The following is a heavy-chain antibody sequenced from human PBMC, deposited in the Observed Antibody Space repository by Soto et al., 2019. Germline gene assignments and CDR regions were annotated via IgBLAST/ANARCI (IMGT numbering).Heavy chain of an antibody. CDR2: IYYGGST. Sequence: SETLSLTCTVSGDSISTDYWSWIRQSPGKGLEWIGFIYYGGSTNYNPSLKSRVTISVDTPKNQFSLKLSSVTAADTAVYYCARRYSSGFDYWGQGTLVTVSS. V-gene: IGHV4-59*08. CDR1: GDSISTDY. CDR3: ARRYSSGFDY. J-gene: IGHJ4*02. D-gene: IGHD6-19*01.